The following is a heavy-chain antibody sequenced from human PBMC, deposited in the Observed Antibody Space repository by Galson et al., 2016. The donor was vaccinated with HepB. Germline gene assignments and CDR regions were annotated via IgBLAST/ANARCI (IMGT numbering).Heavy chain of an antibody. J-gene: IGHJ4*02. V-gene: IGHV3-30*18. CDR1: GFTFSSYG. CDR3: GKRIPVAGSWGGGLDY. Sequence: SLRLSCAASGFTFSSYGMHWVRQAPGKGLAWVAAISYDGSHKYYADSVKGRFTISGDNSKNTVYLQANSLRAEDTAVYYCGKRIPVAGSWGGGLDYWGQGTLVTVSS. D-gene: IGHD6-19*01. CDR2: ISYDGSHK.